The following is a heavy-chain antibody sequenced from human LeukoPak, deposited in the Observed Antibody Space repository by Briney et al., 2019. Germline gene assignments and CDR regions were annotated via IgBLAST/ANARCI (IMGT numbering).Heavy chain of an antibody. Sequence: GGSLRLSCAASGFTFASYAMSWVRQAPGQGLEWVSAISGSGSKTYYAASVQGRFTISRDNSKHTLYLQMNSLRDEDTAVYFCAREMIGALADCRGQGSLVTVSS. J-gene: IGHJ4*02. D-gene: IGHD3-22*01. CDR3: AREMIGALADC. CDR1: GFTFASYA. V-gene: IGHV3-23*01. CDR2: ISGSGSKT.